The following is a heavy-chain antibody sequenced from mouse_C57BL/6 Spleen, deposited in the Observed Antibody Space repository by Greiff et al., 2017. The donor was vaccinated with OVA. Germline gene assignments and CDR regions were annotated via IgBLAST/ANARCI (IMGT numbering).Heavy chain of an antibody. CDR2: IYPRSGNT. D-gene: IGHD2-4*01. Sequence: QVQLKQSGAELARPGASVKLSCKASGYTFTSYGISWVKQRTGQGLEWIGEIYPRSGNTYYNEKFKGKATLTADKSSSTAYMELRSLTSEDSAVYFCARKDDYDVDWYFDVWGTGTTVTVSS. J-gene: IGHJ1*03. CDR3: ARKDDYDVDWYFDV. V-gene: IGHV1-81*01. CDR1: GYTFTSYG.